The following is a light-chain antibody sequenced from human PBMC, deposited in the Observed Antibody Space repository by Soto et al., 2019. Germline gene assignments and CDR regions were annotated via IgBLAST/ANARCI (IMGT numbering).Light chain of an antibody. CDR2: DAS. J-gene: IGKJ4*01. CDR3: QQRSDWPLT. CDR1: QSVSSS. Sequence: EIVLTQSPATLSLSPGERATLSCRASQSVSSSLAWYQQKPGQAPRLLIYDASNRATGIPARFSGSGSGTDFTLTISSLEPEDFAVYSCQQRSDWPLTFVGGTKVEIK. V-gene: IGKV3-11*01.